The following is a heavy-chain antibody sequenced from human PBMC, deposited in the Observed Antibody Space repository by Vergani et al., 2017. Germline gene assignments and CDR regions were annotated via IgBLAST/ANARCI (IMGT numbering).Heavy chain of an antibody. Sequence: QVQLVQSGAEVKKPGASVKVSCKASGYTFTSYAMNWVRQAPGQGLEWMGWINTNTGNPTYAQGFTGRFVFSLDTSVSTAYLQISSLKAEDTAVYYCARDLVTVTTNWFDPWGQGTLVTVSS. CDR1: GYTFTSYA. CDR3: ARDLVTVTTNWFDP. D-gene: IGHD4-11*01. J-gene: IGHJ5*02. CDR2: INTNTGNP. V-gene: IGHV7-4-1*02.